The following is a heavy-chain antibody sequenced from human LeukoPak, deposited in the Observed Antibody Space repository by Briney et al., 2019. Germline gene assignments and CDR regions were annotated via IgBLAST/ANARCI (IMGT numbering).Heavy chain of an antibody. D-gene: IGHD6-25*01. V-gene: IGHV3-33*01. CDR2: LVYDARS. CDR1: GSPFSSYG. Sequence: GGSLRLSCAESGSPFSSYGMHWVRQAPGKGLEWVARLVYDARSDYANSVKGRFSISRDDSKNTLFLDMSNLRVEDTALYYCARDLSAAFDFWGQGVLVTVSS. CDR3: ARDLSAAFDF. J-gene: IGHJ4*02.